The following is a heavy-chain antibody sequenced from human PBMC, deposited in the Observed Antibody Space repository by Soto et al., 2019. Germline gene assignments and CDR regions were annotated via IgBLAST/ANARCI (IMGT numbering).Heavy chain of an antibody. V-gene: IGHV1-18*01. J-gene: IGHJ6*02. CDR3: ARSGSVPYDYYGLDV. Sequence: VQLVQSGAEVKKPGASVKVSCKASGYTFSRSGISWVRQAPGQGLEWMGWISTYNGDTNYAQKVHGRVTMTTDTSTSTAFMELMSLRSDDTAVYYCARSGSVPYDYYGLDVWGQGTSVTVSS. D-gene: IGHD3-10*01. CDR2: ISTYNGDT. CDR1: GYTFSRSG.